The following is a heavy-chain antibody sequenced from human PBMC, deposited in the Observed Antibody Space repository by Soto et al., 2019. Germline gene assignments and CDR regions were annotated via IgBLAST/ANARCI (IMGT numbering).Heavy chain of an antibody. D-gene: IGHD2-15*01. Sequence: EVQLVESGGGLVQPGGSLRLSCTASGFTFSGYWTRWVRQAPGKGLAWVANIKHYGSERYYVDSVEGRFTISKDNAKNSLYLQMNSLRAEVTAVYYCARDYVRTPGSYWGQGTLVSVSS. V-gene: IGHV3-7*04. CDR3: ARDYVRTPGSY. J-gene: IGHJ4*02. CDR1: GFTFSGYW. CDR2: IKHYGSER.